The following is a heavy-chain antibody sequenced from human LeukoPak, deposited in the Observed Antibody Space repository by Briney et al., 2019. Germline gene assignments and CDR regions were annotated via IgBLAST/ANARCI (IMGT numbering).Heavy chain of an antibody. J-gene: IGHJ4*02. Sequence: PGGSLRLSCAASGFTFSSYGMHWVRQAPGKGLEWVAVISYDGGNKYYADSVKGRFTISRDNSKNTLYLQMNSLRAEDTAVYYCAKGVQDSGPFDYWGQGTLVTVSS. CDR2: ISYDGGNK. D-gene: IGHD5-12*01. V-gene: IGHV3-30*18. CDR3: AKGVQDSGPFDY. CDR1: GFTFSSYG.